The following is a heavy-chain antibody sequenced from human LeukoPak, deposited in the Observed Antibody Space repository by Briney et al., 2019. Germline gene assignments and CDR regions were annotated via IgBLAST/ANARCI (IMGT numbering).Heavy chain of an antibody. CDR3: ARGRYSSSWYSENWFDP. CDR2: MKPNSGDT. J-gene: IGHJ5*02. D-gene: IGHD6-13*01. Sequence: ASVKVSCKAPGYTFTSYDINWVRQATGQGLEWMGWMKPNSGDTGYAQRFQGRVTMTRDTSISTAYMELSSLRSEDTAVYYCARGRYSSSWYSENWFDPWGQGTLVTVSS. CDR1: GYTFTSYD. V-gene: IGHV1-8*01.